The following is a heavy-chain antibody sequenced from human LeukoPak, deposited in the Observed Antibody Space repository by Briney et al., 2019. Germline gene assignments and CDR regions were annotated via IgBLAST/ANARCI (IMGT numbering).Heavy chain of an antibody. CDR3: ARYRSGSYYKGRSDAFDI. V-gene: IGHV4-34*01. J-gene: IGHJ3*02. CDR2: MNHSGST. D-gene: IGHD3-10*01. CDR1: GGSFSGYY. Sequence: SETLSLTCAVHGGSFSGYYWSWIRQPPGKGLEWIGEMNHSGSTNYNPSLKSRVTISVDTSKNQFSLKLSSVTAADTAVYYCARYRSGSYYKGRSDAFDIWGQGTMVTVSS.